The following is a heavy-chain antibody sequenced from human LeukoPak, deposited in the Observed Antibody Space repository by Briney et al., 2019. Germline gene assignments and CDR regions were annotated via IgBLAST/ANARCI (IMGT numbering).Heavy chain of an antibody. Sequence: GGSLRLSCAASGFTFSSYAMSWVRQAPGKGLEWVSAISGSGGSTYYADSVKGRFTISRDNAKNSLYLQMNSLRAEDTAVYYCAREETGAYYYDSSGYYLYWGQGTLVTVSS. D-gene: IGHD3-22*01. CDR2: ISGSGGST. CDR3: AREETGAYYYDSSGYYLY. CDR1: GFTFSSYA. V-gene: IGHV3-23*01. J-gene: IGHJ4*02.